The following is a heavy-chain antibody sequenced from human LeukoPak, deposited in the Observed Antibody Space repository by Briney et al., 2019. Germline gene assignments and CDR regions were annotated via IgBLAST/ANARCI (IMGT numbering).Heavy chain of an antibody. CDR3: ARLAPEYGSGSDY. V-gene: IGHV4-39*01. CDR2: IYYSGST. D-gene: IGHD3-10*01. J-gene: IGHJ4*02. Sequence: SETLSLTCTVSGGSISGSSYYWGWIRQPPGKGLEWIGSIYYSGSTYYNPSLKSRVTISVDTSKNQFSLKLSSVTAADTAVYYCARLAPEYGSGSDYWGQGTLVTVSS. CDR1: GGSISGSSYY.